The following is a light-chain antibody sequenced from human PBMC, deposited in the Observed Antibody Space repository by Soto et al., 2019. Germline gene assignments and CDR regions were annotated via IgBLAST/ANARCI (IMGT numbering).Light chain of an antibody. CDR1: SSDVGGYNY. Sequence: SALSQPASVSGSPGQSITISCTGTSSDVGGYNYVSWYQQHPGKAPKLMIYDVSNRPSGVSNRFSGSKSGNTASLSISGLQAEDEADYYSSSYTSSSTRVFGTGTKVTVL. CDR2: DVS. CDR3: SSYTSSSTRV. J-gene: IGLJ1*01. V-gene: IGLV2-14*01.